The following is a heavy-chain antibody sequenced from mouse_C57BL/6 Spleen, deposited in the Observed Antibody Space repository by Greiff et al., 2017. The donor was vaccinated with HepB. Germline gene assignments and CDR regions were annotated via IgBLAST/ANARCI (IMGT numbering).Heavy chain of an antibody. D-gene: IGHD1-1*01. J-gene: IGHJ4*01. CDR2: SRNKANDYTT. Sequence: EVKLVESGGGLVQSGRSLRLSCATSGFTFSDFYMEWVRQAPGKGLEWIAASRNKANDYTTEYSASVKGRFIVSRDTSQSILYLQMNALRAEDTAIYYCARDAWNGSSLYAMDYWGQGTSVTVSS. V-gene: IGHV7-1*01. CDR3: ARDAWNGSSLYAMDY. CDR1: GFTFSDFY.